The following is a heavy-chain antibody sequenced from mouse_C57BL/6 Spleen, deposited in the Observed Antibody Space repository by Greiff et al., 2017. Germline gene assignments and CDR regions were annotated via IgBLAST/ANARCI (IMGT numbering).Heavy chain of an antibody. Sequence: QVQLKQSGPELVKPGASVKISCKASGYAFSSSWMNWVKQRPGKGLEWIGRIYPGDGDTNYNGKFKGKATLTADKSSSTAYMQLSSLTSEDSAVYFCARHNWDYFDYWGQGTTLTVSS. J-gene: IGHJ2*01. V-gene: IGHV1-82*01. CDR2: IYPGDGDT. D-gene: IGHD4-1*01. CDR1: GYAFSSSW. CDR3: ARHNWDYFDY.